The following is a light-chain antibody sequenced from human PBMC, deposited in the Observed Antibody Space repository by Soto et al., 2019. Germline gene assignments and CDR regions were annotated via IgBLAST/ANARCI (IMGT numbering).Light chain of an antibody. J-gene: IGKJ2*01. Sequence: DIQMTQSPSSLSASVGDRVTITCRASQSISKYLNWYQQKPGQTPNLLLYAASTLQSGVPSRFSGSGSGTDFTLTISSLQPEDFATDYCQQSYSTPPDTFGKGPKLEIK. CDR3: QQSYSTPPDT. V-gene: IGKV1-39*01. CDR1: QSISKY. CDR2: AAS.